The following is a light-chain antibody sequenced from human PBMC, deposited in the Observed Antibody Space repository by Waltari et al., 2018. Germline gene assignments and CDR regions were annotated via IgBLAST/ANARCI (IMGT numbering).Light chain of an antibody. V-gene: IGKV4-1*01. CDR3: QQYYGTPPT. CDR2: WAS. J-gene: IGKJ1*01. CDR1: QNVLYSSNNKNY. Sequence: DIVMTQSPDSLAVSLVERATSNCNSSQNVLYSSNNKNYLAWYQQKPGQPPKLLIYWASTRESGVPDRFSGSGSGTDFTLTISSLQAEDVAVYYCQQYYGTPPTFGQGTKVEIK.